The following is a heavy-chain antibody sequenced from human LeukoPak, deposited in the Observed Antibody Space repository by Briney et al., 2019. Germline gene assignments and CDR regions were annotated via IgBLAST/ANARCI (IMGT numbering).Heavy chain of an antibody. D-gene: IGHD2-21*01. V-gene: IGHV4-31*03. Sequence: KTSETLSLTCTVSGGSISSGGYYWSWIRQHPGKGLEWIGYIYYSGSTYYNPSLKSRVTISVDTSKNQFSLKLSSVTAADTAVYYCARDRVIDYAFDIWGQGTMVTVSS. CDR2: IYYSGST. J-gene: IGHJ3*02. CDR1: GGSISSGGYY. CDR3: ARDRVIDYAFDI.